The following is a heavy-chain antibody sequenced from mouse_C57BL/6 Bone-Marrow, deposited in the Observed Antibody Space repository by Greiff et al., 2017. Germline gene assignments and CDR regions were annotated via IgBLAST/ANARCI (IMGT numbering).Heavy chain of an antibody. J-gene: IGHJ2*01. V-gene: IGHV8-12*01. CDR3: ARRELVFDY. CDR1: GFSLSTSGMG. Sequence: QVTLKECGPGLLQSSQTLSLTCSFSGFSLSTSGMGVSWIRQPSGKGLEWLAHISWDDDKRYNPSLKGRLTISKDTSRNQVCLKITSVDTADTATYYCARRELVFDYWGQGTTLTVSS. D-gene: IGHD4-1*01. CDR2: ISWDDDK.